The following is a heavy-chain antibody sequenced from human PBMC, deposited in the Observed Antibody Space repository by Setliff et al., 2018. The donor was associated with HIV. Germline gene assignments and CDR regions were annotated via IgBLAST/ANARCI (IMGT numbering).Heavy chain of an antibody. D-gene: IGHD2-15*01. CDR1: GGSFSGHY. V-gene: IGHV4-59*11. CDR2: IYYSGST. Sequence: PSETLSLTCAVYGGSFSGHYWSWIRQPPGKGLEWIGYIYYSGSTNYNPSLKSRVTISVDTSKNQFSLKLSSVTAADTAVYYCARTLPNEGYEYWFDPWGQGTLVTVS. J-gene: IGHJ5*02. CDR3: ARTLPNEGYEYWFDP.